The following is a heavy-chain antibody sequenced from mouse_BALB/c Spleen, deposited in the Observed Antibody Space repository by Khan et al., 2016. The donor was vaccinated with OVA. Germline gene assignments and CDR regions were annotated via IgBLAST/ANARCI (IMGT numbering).Heavy chain of an antibody. CDR3: ARHGSSSWFAY. D-gene: IGHD1-1*01. CDR2: IDPFNGGT. V-gene: IGHV1S135*01. Sequence: VQLQQPGPELMKPGASVKISCKASGYSFTSYYIHWVKQSHGKSLEWIGYIDPFNGGTTYNQKFKGKATLTVDKSSSTVYMHLSSLTSEDSAVYYCARHGSSSWFAYWGQGTLVTVSA. CDR1: GYSFTSYY. J-gene: IGHJ3*01.